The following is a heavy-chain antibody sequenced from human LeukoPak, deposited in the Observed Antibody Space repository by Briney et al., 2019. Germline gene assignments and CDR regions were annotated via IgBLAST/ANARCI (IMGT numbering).Heavy chain of an antibody. V-gene: IGHV4-34*01. J-gene: IGHJ4*02. CDR1: GGSFSGYY. D-gene: IGHD3-22*01. Sequence: SETLSLTCAVYGGSFSGYYWSWIRQPPGKGLEWIGEINHSGSTNYNPSLKSRVTISVDTSKNQFSLKLSSVTAADTAVYYCAATYYYDSSGHYYVSYWGQGTLVTVSS. CDR2: INHSGST. CDR3: AATYYYDSSGHYYVSY.